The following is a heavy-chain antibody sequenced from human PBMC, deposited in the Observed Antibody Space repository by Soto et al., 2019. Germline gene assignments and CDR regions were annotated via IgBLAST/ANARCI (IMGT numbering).Heavy chain of an antibody. CDR3: ARLKNSSDSSGYYNWFGP. CDR2: ISAYNVNT. J-gene: IGHJ5*02. CDR1: GYTFTSYG. D-gene: IGHD3-22*01. Sequence: GASVKVSCKASGYTFTSYGISWVRLAPAQGLEWMGWISAYNVNTNYAQKLQGRVTMTTDTSMRTAYMELRSLRSDDPAVYSCARLKNSSDSSGYYNWFGPWGQGTLVAVSS. V-gene: IGHV1-18*01.